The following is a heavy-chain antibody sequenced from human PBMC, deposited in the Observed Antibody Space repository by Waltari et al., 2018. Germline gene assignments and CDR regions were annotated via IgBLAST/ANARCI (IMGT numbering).Heavy chain of an antibody. CDR3: ARARDGYNADY. D-gene: IGHD5-12*01. CDR1: GFNFSRFA. CDR2: ISSSGSTI. Sequence: VHLVQSGGGVAQPGRSLRLSCAASGFNFSRFAMHWVRQAPGKGLEWVSYISSSGSTIYYADSVKGRFTISGDNAKNSLYLQMNSLRAEDTAVYYCARARDGYNADYWGQGTLVTVSS. V-gene: IGHV3-48*03. J-gene: IGHJ4*02.